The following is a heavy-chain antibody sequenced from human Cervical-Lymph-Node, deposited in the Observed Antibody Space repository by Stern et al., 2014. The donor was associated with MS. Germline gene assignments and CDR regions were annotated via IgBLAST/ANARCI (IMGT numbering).Heavy chain of an antibody. Sequence: MQLVESGGGLVKPGGSLRLSCAGSGFCFSDYYMTWIRQSPERGLEWVSYISDNGEAIYYADSVKGRFTISRDNAKNSLYLEMNSLRVEDAGTYYCARKKRSYDYWGQGTLVTVSS. CDR3: ARKKRSYDY. CDR1: GFCFSDYY. CDR2: ISDNGEAI. V-gene: IGHV3-11*01. J-gene: IGHJ4*02.